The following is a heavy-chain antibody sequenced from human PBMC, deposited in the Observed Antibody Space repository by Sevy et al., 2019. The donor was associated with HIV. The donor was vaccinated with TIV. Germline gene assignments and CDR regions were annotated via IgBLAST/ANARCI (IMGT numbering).Heavy chain of an antibody. CDR1: GFTFSSYG. Sequence: GGSLRLSCAASGFTFSSYGMHWVRQAPGKGLEWVAVIWYDGSNKYYADSVKGRFTISRVNSKNTLYLQMNSPRAEDTAVYYCARGYCISTGYNFWSGYCHHDAFDIWGQGTMVTVSS. V-gene: IGHV3-33*01. D-gene: IGHD3-3*01. CDR2: IWYDGSNK. J-gene: IGHJ3*02. CDR3: ARGYCISTGYNFWSGYCHHDAFDI.